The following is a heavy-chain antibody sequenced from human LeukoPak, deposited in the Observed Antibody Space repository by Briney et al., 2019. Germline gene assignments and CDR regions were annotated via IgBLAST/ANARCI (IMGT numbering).Heavy chain of an antibody. V-gene: IGHV3-33*08. Sequence: GGSLRLSCAASGFTFSSYSMNWVRQAPGKGLEWVAVIWYDGSNKYYADSVKGRFTISRDNSKNTLYLQMNSLRAEDTAVYYCARGVLEQLWEYYFDYWGQGTLVTVSS. CDR3: ARGVLEQLWEYYFDY. CDR2: IWYDGSNK. J-gene: IGHJ4*02. D-gene: IGHD5-18*01. CDR1: GFTFSSYS.